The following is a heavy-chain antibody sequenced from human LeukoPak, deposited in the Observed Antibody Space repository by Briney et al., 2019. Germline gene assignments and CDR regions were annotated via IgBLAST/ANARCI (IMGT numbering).Heavy chain of an antibody. D-gene: IGHD3-10*01. CDR2: IYTSGST. CDR1: VGSINSGSYY. V-gene: IGHV4-61*02. J-gene: IGHJ5*02. Sequence: PSQTLSLTCTVSVGSINSGSYYWSWIRQPAGKGLEWIGRIYTSGSTNYSPSLKSRVTISVDTSKNQFSLKLSSVTAADTAVYYCARDSFTNDVIRGVIRWFDPWGKGSLVTVSS. CDR3: ARDSFTNDVIRGVIRWFDP.